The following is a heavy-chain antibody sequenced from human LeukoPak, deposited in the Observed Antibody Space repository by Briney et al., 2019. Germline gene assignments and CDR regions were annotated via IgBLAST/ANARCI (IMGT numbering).Heavy chain of an antibody. D-gene: IGHD6-19*01. CDR3: ARPNSGWYFDY. CDR1: GDFVTAEVYY. V-gene: IGHV4-39*02. J-gene: IGHJ4*02. CDR2: INYSGNT. Sequence: SETLSLTCSVSGDFVTAEVYYWGWIRQPPGTGLEWIGSINYSGNTYYSPSLKSRVTISVDASENHFSLQLTSVTAADTAVYYCARPNSGWYFDYWGQGLLVTVSS.